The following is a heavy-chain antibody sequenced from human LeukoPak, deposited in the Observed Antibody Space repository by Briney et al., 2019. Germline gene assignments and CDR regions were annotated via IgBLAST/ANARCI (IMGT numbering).Heavy chain of an antibody. V-gene: IGHV3-33*06. CDR3: AKDSTGGIGAFDI. Sequence: PGGSLRLXCAASGFTFSSYGMHWVRQAPGKVLEWVAVIWYDGSNKYYADSVKGRFTISRDNSKNTLYLQMNSLRAEDTAVYYCAKDSTGGIGAFDIWGQGTMVTVSS. J-gene: IGHJ3*02. D-gene: IGHD1-26*01. CDR2: IWYDGSNK. CDR1: GFTFSSYG.